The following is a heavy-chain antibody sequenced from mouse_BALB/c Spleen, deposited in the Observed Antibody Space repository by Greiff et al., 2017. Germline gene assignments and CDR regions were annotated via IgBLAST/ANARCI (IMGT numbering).Heavy chain of an antibody. Sequence: EVQLVESGGGLVQPGGSRKLSCAASGFTFSSFGMHWVRQAPEKGLEWVAYISSGSSTIYYADTVKGRFTISRDNPKNTLFLQMTSLRSEDTAMYYCARTTGTVYYAMDYWGQGTSVTVSS. D-gene: IGHD4-1*02. V-gene: IGHV5-17*02. CDR1: GFTFSSFG. CDR3: ARTTGTVYYAMDY. CDR2: ISSGSSTI. J-gene: IGHJ4*01.